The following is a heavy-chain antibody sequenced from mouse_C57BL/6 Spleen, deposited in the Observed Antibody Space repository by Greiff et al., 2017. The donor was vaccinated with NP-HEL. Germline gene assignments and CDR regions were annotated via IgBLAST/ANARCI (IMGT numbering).Heavy chain of an antibody. Sequence: EVKLMESGGGLVKPGGSLKLSCAASGFTFSSYAMSWVRQTPEKRLEWVATISDGGSYTYYPDNVKGRFTISRDNAKNNLYLQMSHLKSEDTAMYYCARDGELSWFAYWGQGTLVTVSA. CDR1: GFTFSSYA. J-gene: IGHJ3*01. V-gene: IGHV5-4*01. CDR3: ARDGELSWFAY. CDR2: ISDGGSYT. D-gene: IGHD4-1*01.